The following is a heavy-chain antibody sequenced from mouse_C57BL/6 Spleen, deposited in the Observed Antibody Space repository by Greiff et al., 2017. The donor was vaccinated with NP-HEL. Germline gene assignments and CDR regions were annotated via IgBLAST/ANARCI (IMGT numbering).Heavy chain of an antibody. V-gene: IGHV1-55*01. CDR1: GYTFTSYW. Sequence: QVQLQQSGAELVKPGASVKMSCKASGYTFTSYWITWVKQRPGQGLEWIGDIYPGSGSTNYNEKFKSKATLTVDTSSSTAYMQLSSLTSEDSAVYYCASYHDGPPMGYWGQGTSVTVSS. D-gene: IGHD2-3*01. CDR2: IYPGSGST. J-gene: IGHJ4*01. CDR3: ASYHDGPPMGY.